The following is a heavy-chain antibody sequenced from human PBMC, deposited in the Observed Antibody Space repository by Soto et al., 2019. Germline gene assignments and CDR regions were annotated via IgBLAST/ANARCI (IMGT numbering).Heavy chain of an antibody. CDR1: GFTFSSYS. CDR3: ARDYYYGSSGYYAGFDY. J-gene: IGHJ4*02. D-gene: IGHD3-22*01. CDR2: ISSSSSYI. Sequence: GGSLRLSCAASGFTFSSYSMNWVRQAPGKGLEWVSSISSSSSYIYYADSVKGRFTISRDNAKNSLYLQMNSLRAEDTAVYYCARDYYYGSSGYYAGFDYWGLGTLVTVSS. V-gene: IGHV3-21*01.